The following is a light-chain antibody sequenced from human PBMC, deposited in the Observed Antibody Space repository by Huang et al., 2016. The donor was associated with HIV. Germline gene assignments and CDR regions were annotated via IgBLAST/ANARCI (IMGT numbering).Light chain of an antibody. Sequence: IQLTQSPSSLSASVGDRVTITCRASQGIGSSVAWYQQKPGKAPKLLIYGASTLQSGVPVRFSGSGSGTDFTLTISSLQPEDFATYWCQQLYTYPFTFGPGTKVDLK. CDR2: GAS. J-gene: IGKJ3*01. CDR3: QQLYTYPFT. CDR1: QGIGSS. V-gene: IGKV1-9*01.